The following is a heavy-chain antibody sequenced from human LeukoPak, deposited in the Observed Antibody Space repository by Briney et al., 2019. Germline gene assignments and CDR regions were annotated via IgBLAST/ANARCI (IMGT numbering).Heavy chain of an antibody. J-gene: IGHJ4*02. CDR1: GLTFSSYS. CDR2: ITRSSTII. V-gene: IGHV3-48*02. D-gene: IGHD5-24*01. CDR3: AREVSDGYNFDY. Sequence: GGSLRLSCAASGLTFSSYSMNWVRQAPGKGLEWVSYITRSSTIIYYADSVKGRFTISRDNAKNSLYLQMNSLRDEDTAVYYCAREVSDGYNFDYWGQGTLVTVSS.